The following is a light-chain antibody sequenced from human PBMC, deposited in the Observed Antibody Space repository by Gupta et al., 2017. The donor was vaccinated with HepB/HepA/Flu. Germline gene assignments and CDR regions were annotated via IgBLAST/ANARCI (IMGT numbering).Light chain of an antibody. CDR3: QSYDSSLSGYV. CDR1: SSNIGAGYD. V-gene: IGLV1-40*01. CDR2: GNS. J-gene: IGLJ1*01. Sequence: QSVLTQPPSMSGAPGKRVTLSCTGSSSNIGAGYDVHWYQQLPGTAPKLLIYGNSNRPSGVPDRFSGSKSGTSASLAITGLQAEDEADYYCQSYDSSLSGYVFGTGTKVTVL.